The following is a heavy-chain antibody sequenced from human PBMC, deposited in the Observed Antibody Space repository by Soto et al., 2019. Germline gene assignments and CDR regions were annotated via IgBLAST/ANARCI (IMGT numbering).Heavy chain of an antibody. J-gene: IGHJ5*02. V-gene: IGHV4-59*12. CDR1: GGSISSYY. CDR2: IYYSGST. Sequence: KPSETLSLTCTVSGGSISSYYWSWIRQPPGKGLEWIGYIYYSGSTNYNPSLKSRVTISVDTSKNQFSLKLSSVTAADTAVYYCARGKLYYDFWSGYYRPRYNWFDPWGQGTLVTVSS. D-gene: IGHD3-3*01. CDR3: ARGKLYYDFWSGYYRPRYNWFDP.